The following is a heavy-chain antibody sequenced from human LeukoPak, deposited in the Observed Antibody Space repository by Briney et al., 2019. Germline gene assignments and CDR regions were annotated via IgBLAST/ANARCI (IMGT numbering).Heavy chain of an antibody. Sequence: GGSLRLSCAASGFTFSDYYMSWIRQAPGKGLEWVSAISGSGGSTYYADSVKGRFTISRDNSKNTLYLQMNSLRAEDTAVYYCAKGATSGSYFGYWGQGTLVTVSS. CDR1: GFTFSDYY. CDR3: AKGATSGSYFGY. CDR2: ISGSGGST. D-gene: IGHD1-26*01. V-gene: IGHV3-23*01. J-gene: IGHJ4*02.